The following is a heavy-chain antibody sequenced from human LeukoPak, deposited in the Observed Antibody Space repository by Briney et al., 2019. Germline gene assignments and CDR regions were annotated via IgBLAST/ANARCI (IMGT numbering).Heavy chain of an antibody. CDR3: ARGGTARADDAFDI. D-gene: IGHD5-18*01. J-gene: IGHJ3*02. CDR2: ISSSSSYT. CDR1: VFTFSVYY. V-gene: IGHV3-11*06. Sequence: PGGSLRLSCAASVFTFSVYYMSWVRQAPGKGLEWVSYISSSSSYTNYADSVKGRFTISRDNAKNSLYLQMNSLRAEDTAVYYCARGGTARADDAFDIWGQGTMVTVSS.